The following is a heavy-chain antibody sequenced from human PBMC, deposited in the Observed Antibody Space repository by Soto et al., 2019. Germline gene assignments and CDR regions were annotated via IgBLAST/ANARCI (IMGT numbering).Heavy chain of an antibody. V-gene: IGHV1-8*01. CDR1: GYTFTSYD. CDR2: MNPNSGNT. J-gene: IGHJ4*02. D-gene: IGHD5-18*01. CDR3: ATRGYSYGNFDY. Sequence: ASVKVSCKASGYTFTSYDINWVRQATGQGLEWMGWMNPNSGNTGYAQKFQGRVTMTRNTSISTAYMELSSLRSEDTAVYYCATRGYSYGNFDYWGQGTPVTVSS.